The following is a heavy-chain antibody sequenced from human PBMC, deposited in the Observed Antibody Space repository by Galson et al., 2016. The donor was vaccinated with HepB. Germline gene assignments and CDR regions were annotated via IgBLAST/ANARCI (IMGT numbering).Heavy chain of an antibody. CDR3: ARDSLGGFGAHDY. J-gene: IGHJ4*02. CDR1: GFTVSSNY. D-gene: IGHD5-12*01. CDR2: IYSGGTT. Sequence: SLRLSCAASGFTVSSNYMNWVRRAPGKGLEWVPVIYSGGTTYYADSVMGRFTISRDNAKNSLYLLMNNLRAEDTAVYYCARDSLGGFGAHDYWSQGSLVTVSS. V-gene: IGHV3-53*01.